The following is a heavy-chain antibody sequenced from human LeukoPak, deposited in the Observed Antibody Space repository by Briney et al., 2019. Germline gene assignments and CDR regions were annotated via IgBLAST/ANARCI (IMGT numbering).Heavy chain of an antibody. D-gene: IGHD2-15*01. CDR2: IKSKTDGGTT. CDR3: TTDRGYCSGGSCYNNYYYYGMDV. V-gene: IGHV3-15*01. CDR1: GFTFSSYS. J-gene: IGHJ6*02. Sequence: GGSLRLSCAASGFTFSSYSMNWVRQAPGKGLEWVGRIKSKTDGGTTDYAAPVKGRFTISRDDSKNTLFLQMNSLKTEDTAIYYCTTDRGYCSGGSCYNNYYYYGMDVWGQGTTVTVSS.